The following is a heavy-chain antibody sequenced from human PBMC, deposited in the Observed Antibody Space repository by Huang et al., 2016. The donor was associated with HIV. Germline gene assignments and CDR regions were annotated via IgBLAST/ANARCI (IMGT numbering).Heavy chain of an antibody. V-gene: IGHV3-30-3*01. CDR1: GFSFANYA. Sequence: QVQLVESGGGVVQPGRFLRLSCAASGFSFANYAMHWVRQAPGKRLEWVTFISNDGSSRYYADSVKGRFTISRDNFKNALYLQMNRLRGDDTAVYYCTREYTVAGAFDLWGQGTMVTVSS. CDR2: ISNDGSSR. CDR3: TREYTVAGAFDL. J-gene: IGHJ3*01. D-gene: IGHD5-12*01.